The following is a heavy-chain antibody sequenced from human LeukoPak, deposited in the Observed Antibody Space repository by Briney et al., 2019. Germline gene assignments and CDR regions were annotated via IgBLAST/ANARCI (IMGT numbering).Heavy chain of an antibody. Sequence: GGSLRLSCAASGFTFGTFWMTWVRQAPGKGLEWVANIKQNGGEKNYVDSVKGRFTISRDNVENSPFLEMSSLTAEDTALYYCARYQASRGYCDYWGQGALVTVSS. CDR2: IKQNGGEK. CDR3: ARYQASRGYCDY. V-gene: IGHV3-7*04. CDR1: GFTFGTFW. J-gene: IGHJ4*02. D-gene: IGHD3-22*01.